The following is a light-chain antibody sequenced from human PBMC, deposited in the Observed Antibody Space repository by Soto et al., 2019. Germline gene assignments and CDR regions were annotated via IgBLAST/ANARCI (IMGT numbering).Light chain of an antibody. J-gene: IGKJ5*01. Sequence: EIVMTQSPATLSVSPGERATLSCRASQSVGSDLAWYQQKPGQAPRLVIYDIFTRATGVPTRISGSGSGTEFTLTITSLEPEDFAVYFCHQRYNWPRVTFGQGTRREIK. CDR1: QSVGSD. V-gene: IGKV3D-15*01. CDR3: HQRYNWPRVT. CDR2: DIF.